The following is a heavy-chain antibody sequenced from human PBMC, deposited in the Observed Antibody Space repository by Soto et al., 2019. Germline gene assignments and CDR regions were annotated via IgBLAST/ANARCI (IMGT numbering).Heavy chain of an antibody. Sequence: PGGSLRLSCGVSGFRFSSYGMHWVRQAPGKGLGWVAVISYDGSNKYYADSVKGRFTISRDNSKNTLYLQMNSLRAEDTAVYYCARVTTRDGYNPSPFDYWGQGTLVTVSS. CDR1: GFRFSSYG. D-gene: IGHD5-12*01. V-gene: IGHV3-30*03. CDR2: ISYDGSNK. J-gene: IGHJ4*02. CDR3: ARVTTRDGYNPSPFDY.